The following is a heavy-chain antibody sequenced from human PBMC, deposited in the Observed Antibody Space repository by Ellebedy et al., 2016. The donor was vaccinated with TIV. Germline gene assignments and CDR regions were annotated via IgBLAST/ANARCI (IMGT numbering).Heavy chain of an antibody. V-gene: IGHV3-7*01. CDR1: GFSFRSYW. J-gene: IGHJ5*02. D-gene: IGHD4-17*01. CDR3: ARRGSYGDYSVQVNSWFDL. Sequence: GESLKISCVASGFSFRSYWMSWVRQAPGKGLEWVANIYQDGGEPHYVDSVKGRFTISRDNAKNSMFLQMNSLRAEDTGMYYCARRGSYGDYSVQVNSWFDLWGQGTLVTVS. CDR2: IYQDGGEP.